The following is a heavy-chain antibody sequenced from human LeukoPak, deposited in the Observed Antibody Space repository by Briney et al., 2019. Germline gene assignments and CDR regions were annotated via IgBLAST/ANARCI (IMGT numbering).Heavy chain of an antibody. CDR2: VYYSGST. V-gene: IGHV4-59*13. Sequence: SETLSLTCTGSGGSISSYYWSWLRQPPGKGLEWIGYVYYSGSTTYNPSLKSRVTISVDPSKNQFSLKLSSVTAADTAVYYCARAPYTSGFYFFDPWGQGTLVTVSS. CDR3: ARAPYTSGFYFFDP. CDR1: GGSISSYY. J-gene: IGHJ5*02. D-gene: IGHD3-22*01.